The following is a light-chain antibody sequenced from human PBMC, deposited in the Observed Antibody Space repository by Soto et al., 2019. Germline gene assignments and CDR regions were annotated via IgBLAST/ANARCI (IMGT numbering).Light chain of an antibody. J-gene: IGLJ1*01. CDR1: SSDVGGYNY. Sequence: QSALTQPASVSGSPGQSITISCTGTSSDVGGYNYVSWYQHHPGKAPKLIIYDVSNRPSGVSIRFSGSKSDNTASLTISGLQPEDEAEYHCSSYTTGNPRQIVSGTGTKVTDL. V-gene: IGLV2-14*03. CDR2: DVS. CDR3: SSYTTGNPRQIV.